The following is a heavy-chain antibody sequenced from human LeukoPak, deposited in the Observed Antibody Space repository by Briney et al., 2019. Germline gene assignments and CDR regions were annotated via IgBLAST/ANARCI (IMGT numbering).Heavy chain of an antibody. J-gene: IGHJ4*02. CDR3: AKDGWYDLIDY. Sequence: GGSLRLSCAASGITFRGYAMSWVRQAPGKGLEWVSAISGSGGSTYYADSVKGRFTISRDNSKNTLYLQMNSLRAEDTAVYYCAKDGWYDLIDYWGQGTLVTVSS. CDR1: GITFRGYA. V-gene: IGHV3-23*01. D-gene: IGHD6-19*01. CDR2: ISGSGGST.